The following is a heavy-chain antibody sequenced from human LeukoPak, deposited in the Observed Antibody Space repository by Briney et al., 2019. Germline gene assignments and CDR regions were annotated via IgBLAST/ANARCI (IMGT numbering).Heavy chain of an antibody. Sequence: GASVKVSCKASGYTFTGYYMHWVRDAPGQGLEWMGWINPNSGGTNYAQKFQGRGPMIRDTAISTAYIERSRLRSDDTAVYYCARRGIWFDPWGQGTLVSVSS. CDR2: INPNSGGT. J-gene: IGHJ5*02. D-gene: IGHD6-13*01. CDR3: ARRGIWFDP. V-gene: IGHV1-2*02. CDR1: GYTFTGYY.